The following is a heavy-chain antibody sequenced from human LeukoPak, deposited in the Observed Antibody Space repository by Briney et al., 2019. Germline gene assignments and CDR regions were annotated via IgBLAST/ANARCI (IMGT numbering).Heavy chain of an antibody. J-gene: IGHJ4*02. D-gene: IGHD3-16*01. CDR3: VRDRFGCDYPFDS. CDR2: ISTSSIYI. CDR1: GFKFSSYS. Sequence: GGSLRLSCAASGFKFSSYSMNWVRQAPGKGLEWVSSISTSSIYIYYADSVKGRFTISRHNAKSSLYLEMNNLRVDDTAVYYCVRDRFGCDYPFDSWGQGTLVTVSS. V-gene: IGHV3-21*06.